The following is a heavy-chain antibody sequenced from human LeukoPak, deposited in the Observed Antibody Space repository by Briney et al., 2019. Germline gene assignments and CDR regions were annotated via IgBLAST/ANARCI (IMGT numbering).Heavy chain of an antibody. CDR3: ARDGGLMSPTYSDILTGYYLLEYYYYGMDV. CDR2: IIPIFGTA. Sequence: ASVKVSCKASGGTFSSYAISRVRQAPGQGLEWMGGIIPIFGTANYAQKFQGRVTITADESTCTAYMELSSLRSEDTAVYYCARDGGLMSPTYSDILTGYYLLEYYYYGMDVWGQGTTVTVSS. J-gene: IGHJ6*02. D-gene: IGHD3-9*01. CDR1: GGTFSSYA. V-gene: IGHV1-69*13.